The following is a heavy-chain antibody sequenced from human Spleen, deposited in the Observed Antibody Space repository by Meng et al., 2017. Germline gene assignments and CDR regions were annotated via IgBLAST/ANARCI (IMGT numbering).Heavy chain of an antibody. CDR3: VYFWSGYFT. CDR2: RDHFGNT. CDR1: GGSLSGYY. Sequence: QVQLQQWGAGLLKPSETLSLTCAVFGGSLSGYYCNWFRQPPGKGLEWIGGRDHFGNTIYNPSLKGRLTISVDTSKNQISLRLTSVIAADTAVYYCVYFWSGYFTSGQGTLVTVSS. D-gene: IGHD3-3*01. V-gene: IGHV4-34*01. J-gene: IGHJ5*02.